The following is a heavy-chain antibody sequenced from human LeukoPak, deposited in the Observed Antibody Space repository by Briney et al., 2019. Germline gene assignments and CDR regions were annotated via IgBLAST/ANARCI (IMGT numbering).Heavy chain of an antibody. CDR2: ISGSGGNI. J-gene: IGHJ4*02. V-gene: IGHV3-23*01. Sequence: GGSLRLSCAASGFTFNNYFMSGVRQPPGKGLGWISGISGSGGNIYYADSVKGRFTISRYNSKNTLYLQMSSLRVEDTATYYCAQDVNSGDYGGHYFDHWGQGTQVTVSS. CDR3: AQDVNSGDYGGHYFDH. CDR1: GFTFNNYF. D-gene: IGHD3-16*01.